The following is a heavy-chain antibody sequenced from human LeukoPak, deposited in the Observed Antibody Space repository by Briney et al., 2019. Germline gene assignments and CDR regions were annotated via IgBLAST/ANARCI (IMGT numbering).Heavy chain of an antibody. CDR2: TYSGGST. CDR3: ARGGSYLSAFDI. J-gene: IGHJ3*02. D-gene: IGHD1-26*01. V-gene: IGHV3-53*01. CDR1: GFTVSSTY. Sequence: GGSLRLSCLASGFTVSSTYMSWVRQAPGKGLEWVSVTYSGGSTFYADSVKGRFTISRDNSKNTLYLQMNSLRAEDTAVYYCARGGSYLSAFDIWGQGTMVTVSS.